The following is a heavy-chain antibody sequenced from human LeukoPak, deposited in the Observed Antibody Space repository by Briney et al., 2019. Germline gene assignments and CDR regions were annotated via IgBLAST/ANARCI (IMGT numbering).Heavy chain of an antibody. CDR2: MNPNSGNT. D-gene: IGHD6-13*01. J-gene: IGHJ5*02. CDR3: ARGRRKESGSSRYKRGTNWFDP. Sequence: GASVKVSCKASGYTFTSYDINWVRQATGQGLEWMGWMNPNSGNTGYAQKFQGRVTMTRNTSISTAYMELSSLRSEDTAVYYCARGRRKESGSSRYKRGTNWFDPWGQGTLVTVSS. V-gene: IGHV1-8*01. CDR1: GYTFTSYD.